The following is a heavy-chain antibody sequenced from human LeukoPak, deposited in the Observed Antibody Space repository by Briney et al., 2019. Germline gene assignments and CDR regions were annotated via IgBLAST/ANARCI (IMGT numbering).Heavy chain of an antibody. CDR1: GGSLSNYY. CDR3: ARGPASGSDFAWFDP. Sequence: SETLSLTCAVYGGSLSNYYWSWTRQPPGKGLEWIGEINHSGSTKFNPSLKSRVTILVDMSKSQFSLELRSVTAADTAVYYCARGPASGSDFAWFDPWGQGTLVTVSS. V-gene: IGHV4-34*01. CDR2: INHSGST. D-gene: IGHD3-10*01. J-gene: IGHJ5*02.